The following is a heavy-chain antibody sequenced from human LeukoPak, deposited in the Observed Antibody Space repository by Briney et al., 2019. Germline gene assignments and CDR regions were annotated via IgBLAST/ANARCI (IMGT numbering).Heavy chain of an antibody. D-gene: IGHD2/OR15-2a*01. J-gene: IGHJ4*02. CDR1: GFTFSSYA. Sequence: GGPLRLSCAASGFTFSSYAMSWVRQAPGKGLEWVSSISGSGGSTYYAGSVKGRFTISRDNSKNTLYLQMNSLRAEDTAVYYCAKAQLAILGDFDYWGQGTLVTVSS. CDR3: AKAQLAILGDFDY. CDR2: ISGSGGST. V-gene: IGHV3-23*01.